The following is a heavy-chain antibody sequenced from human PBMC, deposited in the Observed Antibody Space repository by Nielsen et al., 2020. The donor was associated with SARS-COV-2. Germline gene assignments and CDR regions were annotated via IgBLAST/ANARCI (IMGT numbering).Heavy chain of an antibody. CDR1: GRPISSSN. J-gene: IGHJ4*02. CDR2: ISSNSSYI. D-gene: IGHD3-3*02. V-gene: IGHV3-21*03. Sequence: ETLSLPCALSGRPISSSNWRNWARQAPGNGLDCVSSISSNSSYIHNADSVTGRFTISRDNAKNSLYLQMNSLKTQDTAVYYCTRDHFWSGYFAHWGQGTLVTVSS. CDR3: TRDHFWSGYFAH.